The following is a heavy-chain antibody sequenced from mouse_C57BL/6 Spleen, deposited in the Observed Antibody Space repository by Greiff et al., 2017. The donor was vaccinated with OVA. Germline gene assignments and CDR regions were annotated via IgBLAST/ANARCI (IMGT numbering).Heavy chain of an antibody. CDR1: GYSITSGYY. CDR2: ISYDGSN. J-gene: IGHJ1*03. D-gene: IGHD6-2*01. CDR3: AREIFLRSHWYFDV. Sequence: EVKLMESGPGLVKPSQSLSLTCSVTGYSITSGYYWNWIRQFPGNKLEWMGYISYDGSNNYNPSLKNRISITRDTSKNQFFLKLNSVTTEDTATYYCAREIFLRSHWYFDVWGTGTTVTVSS. V-gene: IGHV3-6*01.